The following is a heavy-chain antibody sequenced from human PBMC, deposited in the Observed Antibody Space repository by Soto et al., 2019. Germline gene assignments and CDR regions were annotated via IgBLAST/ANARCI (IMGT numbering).Heavy chain of an antibody. J-gene: IGHJ5*02. CDR2: ISSSSSTI. D-gene: IGHD3-3*01. V-gene: IGHV3-48*01. Sequence: GGSLRLSCAASGFTFSSYSMNWVRQAPGKGLEWVSYISSSSSTIYYADSVKGRFTISRDNAKNSLYLQMNSLRAEDTAVYYCARDHPYYDFWSGYYGMGHWFDPWGQGTLVTVSS. CDR3: ARDHPYYDFWSGYYGMGHWFDP. CDR1: GFTFSSYS.